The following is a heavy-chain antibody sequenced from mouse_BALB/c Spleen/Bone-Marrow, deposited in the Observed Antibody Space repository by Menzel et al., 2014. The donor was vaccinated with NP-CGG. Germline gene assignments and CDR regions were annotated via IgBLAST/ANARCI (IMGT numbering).Heavy chain of an antibody. J-gene: IGHJ4*01. CDR2: IWPGGST. CDR1: GFSLISYG. CDR3: ARDLYYDYDVGAMDY. V-gene: IGHV2-9*02. Sequence: QVQLKESGPGLEESSQSLSISCTVSGFSLISYGVHRIRQRPGKGLEWLGVIWPGGSTNYNSALMSRLSISKDNSKSQVFLKMNSLQSDDSAMYYCARDLYYDYDVGAMDYWGQGTSVTVSS. D-gene: IGHD2-4*01.